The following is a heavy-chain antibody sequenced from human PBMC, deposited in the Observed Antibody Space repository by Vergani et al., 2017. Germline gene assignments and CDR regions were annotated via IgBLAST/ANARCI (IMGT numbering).Heavy chain of an antibody. CDR3: ARDGYYYDSSGYYFDY. CDR1: GGSISSGSYY. J-gene: IGHJ4*02. V-gene: IGHV4-61*02. CDR2: IYTSGST. Sequence: QVQLQESGPGLVKPSQTLSLTCTVSGGSISSGSYYWSWIRQPAGKGLEWIGRIYTSGSTNYNPSLKSRVTISVDTSKNQFSLKLSSVTAADTAVYYCARDGYYYDSSGYYFDYWGQGTLVTVSS. D-gene: IGHD3-22*01.